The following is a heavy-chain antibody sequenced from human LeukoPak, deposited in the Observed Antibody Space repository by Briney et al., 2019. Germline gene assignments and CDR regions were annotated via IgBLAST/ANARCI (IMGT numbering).Heavy chain of an antibody. CDR2: IYYSGST. J-gene: IGHJ4*02. D-gene: IGHD2-2*01. CDR3: AREVPATDWGADY. V-gene: IGHV4-59*12. Sequence: SETLSLTCTVSGGSISSYYWSWIRQPPGKGLEWIGYIYYSGSTNYNPSLKSRVTISVDTSKNQFSLKLSSVTAADTAVYYCAREVPATDWGADYWGQGTLVTVSS. CDR1: GGSISSYY.